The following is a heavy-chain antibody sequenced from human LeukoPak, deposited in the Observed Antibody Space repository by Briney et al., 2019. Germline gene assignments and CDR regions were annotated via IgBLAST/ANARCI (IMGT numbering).Heavy chain of an antibody. CDR1: GITFSSYA. D-gene: IGHD5-18*01. Sequence: PGGSLRLSCGASGITFSSYAMGWVRQAPGKGLEWVSGISGSGTRTYYADSVKGRFTISRDNSKNTLYLQMNSLRAEDTAVYYCAKDLEEYSNEDAFDIWGQGTMVTVSS. J-gene: IGHJ3*02. CDR3: AKDLEEYSNEDAFDI. CDR2: ISGSGTRT. V-gene: IGHV3-23*01.